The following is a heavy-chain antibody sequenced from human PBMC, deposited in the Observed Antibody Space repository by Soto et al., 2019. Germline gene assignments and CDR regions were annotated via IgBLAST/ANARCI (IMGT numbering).Heavy chain of an antibody. CDR2: IWYDGSNK. CDR1: GFTFSSYG. D-gene: IGHD6-6*01. V-gene: IGHV3-33*01. Sequence: ESGGGVVQPGRSLRLSCAASGFTFSSYGMHWVRQAPGKGLEWVAVIWYDGSNKYYADSVKGRFTISRDNSKNTLYLQMNSLRAEDTAVYYCARDPIAARYDYYYMDVWGKGTTVTVSS. J-gene: IGHJ6*03. CDR3: ARDPIAARYDYYYMDV.